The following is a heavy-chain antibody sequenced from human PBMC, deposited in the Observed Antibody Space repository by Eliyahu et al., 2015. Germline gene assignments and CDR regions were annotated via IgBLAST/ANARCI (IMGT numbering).Heavy chain of an antibody. J-gene: IGHJ4*02. CDR3: ARSRDYYDSSGYSP. D-gene: IGHD3-22*01. Sequence: SISSGSYYWSWIRQPAGKGLEWIGRIYTSGSTNYNPSLKSRVTISVDTSKNQFSLKLSSVTAADTAVYYCARSRDYYDSSGYSPWGQGTLVTVSS. CDR1: SISSGSYY. CDR2: IYTSGST. V-gene: IGHV4-61*02.